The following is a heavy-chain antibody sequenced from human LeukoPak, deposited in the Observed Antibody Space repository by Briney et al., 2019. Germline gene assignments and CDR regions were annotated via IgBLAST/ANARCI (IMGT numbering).Heavy chain of an antibody. J-gene: IGHJ5*02. CDR3: ARDLSYGSGTVNWFDP. Sequence: PSETLPLTCTVSGGSISSYYWSWIRQPPGKGLEWIGYIYYSGSTNYNPSLKSRVTISVDTSKNQFSLKLSSVTAADTAVYYCARDLSYGSGTVNWFDPWGQGTLVTVSS. CDR1: GGSISSYY. D-gene: IGHD3-10*01. V-gene: IGHV4-59*12. CDR2: IYYSGST.